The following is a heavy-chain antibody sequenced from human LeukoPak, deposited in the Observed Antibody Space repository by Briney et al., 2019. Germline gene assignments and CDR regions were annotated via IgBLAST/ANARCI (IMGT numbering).Heavy chain of an antibody. J-gene: IGHJ4*02. D-gene: IGHD2-21*01. V-gene: IGHV3-74*01. CDR3: ARGYSVRGDY. CDR2: IHSDGTST. CDR1: GFTFSSYA. Sequence: QSGGSLRLSCAASGFTFSSYAMSWVRQAPGKGLEWVSRIHSDGTSTNYADSVKGRFTISRDNAKNTLYLQMNSLRVEDTAVYYCARGYSVRGDYWGQGTLVTVSS.